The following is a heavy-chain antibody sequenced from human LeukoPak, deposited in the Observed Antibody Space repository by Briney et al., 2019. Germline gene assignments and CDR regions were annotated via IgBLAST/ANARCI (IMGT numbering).Heavy chain of an antibody. CDR1: GGSISSYY. V-gene: IGHV4-59*01. CDR2: IYYSGST. CDR3: AGVVGGSYSMDV. J-gene: IGHJ6*03. D-gene: IGHD1-26*01. Sequence: SETLSLTCTVSGGSISSYYWSWIRQPPGKGLEWIGYIYYSGSTNYNPSLKSRVTISIDTSKNQFSLKLSSVTAADTAMYYCAGVVGGSYSMDVWGQGTTVTVSS.